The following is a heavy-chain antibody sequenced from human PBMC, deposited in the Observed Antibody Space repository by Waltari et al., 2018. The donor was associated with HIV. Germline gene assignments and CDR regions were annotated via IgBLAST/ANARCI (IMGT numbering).Heavy chain of an antibody. V-gene: IGHV3-74*01. J-gene: IGHJ4*02. D-gene: IGHD3-10*01. CDR3: SRDTFGEYDY. CDR1: GFSVSSNW. CDR2: INIDGSRI. Sequence: EVHVVPYGGGLIKTGVSLSVSCGASGFSVSSNWMHWVRQTPGKGLVWVARINIDGSRIDYADSVRGRFTISRDSAKNTLSLQMNSLTEEDTAVYYCSRDTFGEYDYWGQGTLVTVSS.